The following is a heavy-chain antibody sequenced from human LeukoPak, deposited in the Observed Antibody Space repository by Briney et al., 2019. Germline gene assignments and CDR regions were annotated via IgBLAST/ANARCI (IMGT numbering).Heavy chain of an antibody. CDR3: AREEQLALTLYY. J-gene: IGHJ4*02. Sequence: ASVKVSCKASGYTFAGYYMHWVRQAPGQGLEWMGWINPNSGGTNYAQKFQGRVTMTRDTSIYPVYMELSRLRSDDTAMYYCAREEQLALTLYYWGQGTLVTVSS. V-gene: IGHV1-2*02. D-gene: IGHD6-13*01. CDR1: GYTFAGYY. CDR2: INPNSGGT.